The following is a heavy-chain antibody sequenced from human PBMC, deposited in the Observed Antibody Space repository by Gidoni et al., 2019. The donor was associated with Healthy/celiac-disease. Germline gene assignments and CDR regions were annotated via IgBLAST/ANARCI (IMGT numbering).Heavy chain of an antibody. V-gene: IGHV3-49*04. Sequence: EVQLVESGGGLVQPARSLSPSCPASGFTFGDYALSWVRQAPGKGLVWVGFSRSKAYGGTTEYAASVKGRFTISRDDSKSSAYLQMNSLKTEDTAVYYCTRESGTVAGPFDYWGQGTLVTVSS. CDR3: TRESGTVAGPFDY. CDR2: SRSKAYGGTT. CDR1: GFTFGDYA. J-gene: IGHJ4*02. D-gene: IGHD6-19*01.